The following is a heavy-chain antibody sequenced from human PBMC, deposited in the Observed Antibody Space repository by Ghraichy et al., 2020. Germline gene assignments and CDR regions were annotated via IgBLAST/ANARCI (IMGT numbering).Heavy chain of an antibody. Sequence: GGSLRLSCAASGFTFSSYGMHWVRQAPGKGLEWVAVISYDGSNKYYADSVKGRFTISRDNSKNTLYLQMNSLRAEDTAVYYCAGELTRYYGMDVWGQGTTVTASS. CDR1: GFTFSSYG. D-gene: IGHD1-26*01. V-gene: IGHV3-30*03. J-gene: IGHJ6*02. CDR2: ISYDGSNK. CDR3: AGELTRYYGMDV.